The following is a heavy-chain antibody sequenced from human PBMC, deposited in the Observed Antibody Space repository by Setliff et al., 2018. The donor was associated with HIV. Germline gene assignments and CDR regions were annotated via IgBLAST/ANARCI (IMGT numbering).Heavy chain of an antibody. CDR2: IYYSGST. D-gene: IGHD3-22*01. CDR1: GGSISSSSYY. CDR3: ARSRTSSGYYGVTGYGMDV. J-gene: IGHJ6*02. Sequence: PSETLSLTCTVSGGSISSSSYYWGWIRQPPGKGLEWIGYIYYSGSTNYNPSLKSRVTISVATSKNQFSLKLNSVTTADTAVYYCARSRTSSGYYGVTGYGMDVWGQGTTVTVS. V-gene: IGHV4-61*05.